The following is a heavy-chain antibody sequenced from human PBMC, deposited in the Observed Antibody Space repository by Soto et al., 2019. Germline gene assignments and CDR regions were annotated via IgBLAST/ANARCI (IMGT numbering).Heavy chain of an antibody. V-gene: IGHV4-59*01. Sequence: SETLSLTCTVSGGSISSYYWSWIRQPPGKGLEWIGYIYYSGSTNYNPSLKSRVTISVDTSKNQFSLKLSSVTAADTAVYYCARAWRYDGPDYWGQGTLVTVSS. CDR3: ARAWRYDGPDY. D-gene: IGHD5-12*01. CDR1: GGSISSYY. CDR2: IYYSGST. J-gene: IGHJ4*02.